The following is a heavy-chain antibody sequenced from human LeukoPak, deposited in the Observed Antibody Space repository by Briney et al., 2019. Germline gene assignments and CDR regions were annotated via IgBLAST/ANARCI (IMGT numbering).Heavy chain of an antibody. D-gene: IGHD6-13*01. CDR2: ISGSGGST. CDR3: AHISSSWPDY. CDR1: GFTFSSYA. Sequence: PGGSLRLSCAASGFTFSSYAMSWVRRAPGKGLEWVSAISGSGGSTYYADSVKGRFTISRDNSKNTLYLQMNSLRAEDTAVYYCAHISSSWPDYWGQGTLATVSS. J-gene: IGHJ4*02. V-gene: IGHV3-23*01.